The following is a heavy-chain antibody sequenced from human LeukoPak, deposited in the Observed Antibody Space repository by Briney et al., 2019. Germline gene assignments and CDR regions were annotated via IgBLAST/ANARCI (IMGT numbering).Heavy chain of an antibody. J-gene: IGHJ6*02. CDR1: GFTFTNYW. Sequence: GGSLRLSCAASGFTFTNYWMSWVRQAPGKGREWVANIKPDGSEKYFVDSVKGRFTISRDNPKKSLYLQMNSLRAEDTAIYYCARDVSVSGMDVWGQGTTVTVSS. D-gene: IGHD5/OR15-5a*01. V-gene: IGHV3-7*01. CDR3: ARDVSVSGMDV. CDR2: IKPDGSEK.